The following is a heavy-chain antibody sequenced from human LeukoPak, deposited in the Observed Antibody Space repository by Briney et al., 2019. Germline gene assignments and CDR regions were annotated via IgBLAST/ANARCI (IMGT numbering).Heavy chain of an antibody. J-gene: IGHJ5*01. Sequence: GGSLRLSCAASGFTVSSNYMSWVRQAPGKGLEWVSSLTSRSTYVYYADSMKGRFTISRDNAKNSLYLQINSLRAEDTAVYFCARRRSSYYINYWFDSWGQGALVTVSS. V-gene: IGHV3-21*01. CDR1: GFTVSSNY. CDR2: LTSRSTYV. D-gene: IGHD3-10*01. CDR3: ARRRSSYYINYWFDS.